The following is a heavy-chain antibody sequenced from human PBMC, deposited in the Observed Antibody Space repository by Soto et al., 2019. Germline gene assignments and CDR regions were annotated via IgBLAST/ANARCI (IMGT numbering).Heavy chain of an antibody. Sequence: SETLSLTXAVYGGSFSGFYWSWIRQPPGKGLEWIGEINHSGSTNYNPSLKSRVTISVDTSKNQFSLKLSSVTAADTAVYYCARGGGTEQLVAVAFDIWGQGTMVTVSS. V-gene: IGHV4-34*01. J-gene: IGHJ3*02. D-gene: IGHD6-6*01. CDR3: ARGGGTEQLVAVAFDI. CDR2: INHSGST. CDR1: GGSFSGFY.